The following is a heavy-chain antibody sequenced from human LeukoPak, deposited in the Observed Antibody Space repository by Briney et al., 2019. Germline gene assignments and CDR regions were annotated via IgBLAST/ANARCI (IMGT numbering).Heavy chain of an antibody. D-gene: IGHD6-13*01. CDR3: ARVAAAGTPLWYYYYYMDV. Sequence: PSETLSLTCTVSGGSISSHYWSWIRQPPGKGLEWIGYIYYSGSTNYNPSLKSRVTISVDTSKNQFSLKPSSVTAADTAVYYCARVAAAGTPLWYYYYYMDVWGKGTTVTVSS. CDR2: IYYSGST. CDR1: GGSISSHY. V-gene: IGHV4-59*11. J-gene: IGHJ6*03.